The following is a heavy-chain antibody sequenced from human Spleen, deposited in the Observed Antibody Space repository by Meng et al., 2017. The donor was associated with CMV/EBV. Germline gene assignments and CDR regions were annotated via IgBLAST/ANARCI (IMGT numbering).Heavy chain of an antibody. CDR1: GFTFSSYS. J-gene: IGHJ4*02. Sequence: GESLKISCAASGFTFSSYSMNWVRQAPGKGLEWVSSISSSSSYIYYADSVKGRFTISRDNAKNSLYLQMNSLRAEDTAVYYCARDSQVAKNDYWGQGTLVTVSS. CDR2: ISSSSSYI. CDR3: ARDSQVAKNDY. D-gene: IGHD2-15*01. V-gene: IGHV3-21*01.